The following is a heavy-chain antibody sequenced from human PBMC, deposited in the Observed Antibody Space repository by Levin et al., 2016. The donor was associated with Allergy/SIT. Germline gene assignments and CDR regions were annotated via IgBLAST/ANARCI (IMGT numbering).Heavy chain of an antibody. D-gene: IGHD3-10*01. Sequence: GESLKISCAASGFTFNSYWMHWVRQAPGKGLVWVSRINSDGSYTSYADSVKGRFTISRDNAKNTLFLQMNSLRADDTAVYYCASQARVDYWGQGALVTVSS. V-gene: IGHV3-74*01. CDR3: ASQARVDY. CDR1: GFTFNSYW. CDR2: INSDGSYT. J-gene: IGHJ4*02.